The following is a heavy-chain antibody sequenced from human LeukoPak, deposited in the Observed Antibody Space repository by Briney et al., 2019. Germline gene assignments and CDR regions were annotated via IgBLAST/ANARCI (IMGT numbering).Heavy chain of an antibody. Sequence: GRSLRLSCAASGFTFISYGMHWVRQAPRKGLEWVAVISYDGSNKYYADSVKGRFTISRDNSKNTLYLQMNSLRAEDTAVYYCAKIADYYGSGSYAQGYYGMDVWGKGTTVTVSS. CDR3: AKIADYYGSGSYAQGYYGMDV. CDR2: ISYDGSNK. V-gene: IGHV3-30*18. J-gene: IGHJ6*04. CDR1: GFTFISYG. D-gene: IGHD3-10*01.